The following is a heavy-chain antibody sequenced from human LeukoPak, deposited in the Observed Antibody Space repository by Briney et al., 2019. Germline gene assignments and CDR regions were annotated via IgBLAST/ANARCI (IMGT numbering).Heavy chain of an antibody. J-gene: IGHJ4*02. D-gene: IGHD1-26*01. CDR2: ISPGASYT. V-gene: IGHV5-51*01. CDR3: ARQDSGSYFDY. CDR1: GYSFTSYW. Sequence: GESLKISCKGSGYSFTSYWIGWVRQVPGKGLEWMGIISPGASYTIYSPSFQGQVTISADKSISTAYLQWSSLKASDTAMYYCARQDSGSYFDYWGQGTLVTVSS.